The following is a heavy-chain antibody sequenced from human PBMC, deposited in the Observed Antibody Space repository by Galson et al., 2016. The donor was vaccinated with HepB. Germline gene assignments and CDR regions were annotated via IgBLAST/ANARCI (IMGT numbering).Heavy chain of an antibody. CDR2: TYYRSRWYH. J-gene: IGHJ4*02. Sequence: CAISWDSVSSASAAWNWIRQSPSRGLEWLGRTYYRSRWYHDYAVSVKSRITINPDTSKNQFSLQVDSVSTEDAAVYYCAGGAGTFEYWGQGTLVTVSS. D-gene: IGHD1-7*01. CDR1: WDSVSSASAA. V-gene: IGHV6-1*01. CDR3: AGGAGTFEY.